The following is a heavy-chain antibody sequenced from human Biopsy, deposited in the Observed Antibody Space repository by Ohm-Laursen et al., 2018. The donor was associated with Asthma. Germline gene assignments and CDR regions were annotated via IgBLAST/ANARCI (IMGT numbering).Heavy chain of an antibody. CDR2: INAGNGNT. CDR1: GYTFISYA. J-gene: IGHJ3*02. D-gene: IGHD3-9*01. CDR3: ARTYYDFLTGQVNDVFAI. Sequence: SRQASGYTFISYAIHWGRQPPGQRLEWMGWINAGNGNTKHSQKFQGRVTITRDTSASTAYMDLSSLRSEDTAVYYRARTYYDFLTGQVNDVFAIWGQGTLVTVSS. V-gene: IGHV1-3*01.